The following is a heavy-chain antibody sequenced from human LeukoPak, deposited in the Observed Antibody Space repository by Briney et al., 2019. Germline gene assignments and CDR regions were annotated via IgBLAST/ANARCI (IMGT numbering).Heavy chain of an antibody. V-gene: IGHV4-61*02. Sequence: PSQTLSLTCTVSGGSISSGSYYWSWIRQPAGKGLEWIGRIYTSGSTNYNPSFKSRVTISVDTSKNQFSLKLSSVTAADTAVYYCARQRITMIFDWFDPWGQGTLVAVSS. CDR3: ARQRITMIFDWFDP. J-gene: IGHJ5*02. D-gene: IGHD3-22*01. CDR1: GGSISSGSYY. CDR2: IYTSGST.